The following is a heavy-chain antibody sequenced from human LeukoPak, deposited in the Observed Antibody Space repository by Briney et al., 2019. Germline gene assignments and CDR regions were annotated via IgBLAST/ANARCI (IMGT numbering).Heavy chain of an antibody. CDR1: GFTFSNAW. CDR3: TSAGSGSGNYYKRRYYFDY. V-gene: IGHV3-15*01. D-gene: IGHD3-10*01. Sequence: GGSLRLSCAASGFTFSNAWMSWVRQAPGKGLEWVGRIKSKTDGGTTDYAAPVKGRFTISRDDSKNTLYLRMNSLKTEDTAVYYCTSAGSGSGNYYKRRYYFDYWGQGTLVTVSS. CDR2: IKSKTDGGTT. J-gene: IGHJ4*02.